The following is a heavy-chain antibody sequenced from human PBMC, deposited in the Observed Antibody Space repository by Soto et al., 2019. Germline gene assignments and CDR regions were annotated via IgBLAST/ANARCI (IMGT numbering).Heavy chain of an antibody. D-gene: IGHD4-4*01. V-gene: IGHV4-4*07. CDR2: IYTSGST. CDR3: ARGTVSKGWFDP. J-gene: IGHJ5*02. CDR1: AGSSSSYS. Sequence: LTFSFPAGSSSSYSWSWIRQPAGKGLEWIGRIYTSGSTNYNPSLKSRVTMSVDTSKNQFSLKLSSVTAADTAVYYCARGTVSKGWFDPWGQGTLVTVS.